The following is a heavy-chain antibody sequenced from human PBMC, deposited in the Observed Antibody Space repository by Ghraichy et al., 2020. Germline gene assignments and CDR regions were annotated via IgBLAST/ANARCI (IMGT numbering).Heavy chain of an antibody. CDR3: AKSPKNPQSVIFQRRPRGSTVKFDY. Sequence: GGSLRLSCAASGFTFSSDAMSWVRQAPGKGLEWVSAISGSGGSTYYADSVKGRFTISRDNSKNTLYLQRNSLRAEDTAVYYCAKSPKNPQSVIFQRRPRGSTVKFDYWGQGTLVTVSS. CDR2: ISGSGGST. CDR1: GFTFSSDA. J-gene: IGHJ4*02. D-gene: IGHD2-15*01. V-gene: IGHV3-23*01.